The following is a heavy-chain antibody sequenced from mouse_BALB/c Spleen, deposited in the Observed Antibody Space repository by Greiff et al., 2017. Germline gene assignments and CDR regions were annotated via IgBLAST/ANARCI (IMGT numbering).Heavy chain of an antibody. CDR2: ISDGGSYT. D-gene: IGHD2-4*01. CDR3: ARDGDDYDPYAMDY. J-gene: IGHJ4*01. CDR1: GFTFSDYY. Sequence: DVMLVESGGGLVKPGGSLKLSCAASGFTFSDYYMYWVRQTPEKRLEWVATISDGGSYTYYPDSVKGRFTISRDNAKNNLYLQMSSLKSEDTAMYYCARDGDDYDPYAMDYWGQGTSVTVSS. V-gene: IGHV5-4*02.